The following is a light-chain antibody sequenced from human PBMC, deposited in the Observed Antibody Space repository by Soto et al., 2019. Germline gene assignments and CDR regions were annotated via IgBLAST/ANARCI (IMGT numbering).Light chain of an antibody. J-gene: IGLJ1*01. Sequence: QSALTQPASVSGSPGQSIAISCTGSSSDIGIYKYVSWYQQHPGKVPKLIIYEVTNRPSGVPDRFSGSKSGPSASLAITGLQAEDEADYYCQSYDSRLSNYVFGGGTKLTVL. CDR3: QSYDSRLSNYV. V-gene: IGLV2-14*01. CDR1: SSDIGIYKY. CDR2: EVT.